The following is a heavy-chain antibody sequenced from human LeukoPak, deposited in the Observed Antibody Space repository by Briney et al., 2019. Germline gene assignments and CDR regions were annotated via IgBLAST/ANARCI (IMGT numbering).Heavy chain of an antibody. Sequence: PGGSLRLSCVASGFTFSSNGMHWVRQAAGKGLEWVSGIDTADDPCYPGSVKGRFTISRENAKNSLYLQMNSLTAGDTAVYYCARGYGSGSYAGMDVWGKGTTVTVSS. J-gene: IGHJ6*04. CDR2: IDTADDP. D-gene: IGHD3-10*01. CDR1: GFTFSSNG. CDR3: ARGYGSGSYAGMDV. V-gene: IGHV3-13*05.